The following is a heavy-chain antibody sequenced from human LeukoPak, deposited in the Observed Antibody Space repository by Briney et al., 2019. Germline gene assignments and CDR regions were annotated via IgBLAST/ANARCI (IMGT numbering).Heavy chain of an antibody. J-gene: IGHJ3*02. Sequence: PGGSLRLSCAASGFTFSHYAMHWVRQAPGKGLEYVSAISSNGGSTYYANSVKGRFTISRDNSKNTLYLHMGSLRAEDMGVYYCARDSITVSVGAFDIWGQGTMVIVSS. CDR2: ISSNGGST. V-gene: IGHV3-64*01. CDR3: ARDSITVSVGAFDI. CDR1: GFTFSHYA. D-gene: IGHD2-2*01.